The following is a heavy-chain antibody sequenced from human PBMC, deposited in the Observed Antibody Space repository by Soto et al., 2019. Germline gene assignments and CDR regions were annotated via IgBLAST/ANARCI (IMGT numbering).Heavy chain of an antibody. CDR1: GFSLTTNGVG. Sequence: QITLKESGPTLVKPTQTLTLTCTFSGFSLTTNGVGVGWIRQPPGKALEWLALIYWYDDKRYSPSLKSRLTNPKDTSKNQVVLTMTNMDPVDTATYYCAHNARLWGVWGQGTTVTVSS. V-gene: IGHV2-5*01. J-gene: IGHJ6*02. CDR3: AHNARLWGV. D-gene: IGHD3-10*01. CDR2: IYWYDDK.